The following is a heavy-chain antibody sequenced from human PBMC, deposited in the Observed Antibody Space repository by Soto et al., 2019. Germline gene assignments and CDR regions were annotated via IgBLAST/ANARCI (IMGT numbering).Heavy chain of an antibody. J-gene: IGHJ5*02. V-gene: IGHV1-46*01. CDR2: INPSAGNT. CDR1: GYTFTSDY. CDR3: ARVSRSSGLITQNWFDP. Sequence: ASVKVSCKASGYTFTSDYIHWVRQAPGQGLERMGIINPSAGNTSYAQKFQDRVTMTRDTSTSTVYMELSSLRSEDTAVYYCARVSRSSGLITQNWFDPWGQGTLVTVS. D-gene: IGHD3-10*01.